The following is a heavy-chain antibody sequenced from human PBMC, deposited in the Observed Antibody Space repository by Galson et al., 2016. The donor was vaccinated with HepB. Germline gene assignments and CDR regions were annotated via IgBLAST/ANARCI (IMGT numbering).Heavy chain of an antibody. V-gene: IGHV3-23*01. CDR2: ISASAGTT. D-gene: IGHD2/OR15-2a*01. CDR1: GYTFSTYA. CDR3: ARDLSYFSCWFDP. Sequence: SLRLSCAGSGYTFSTYAMTWVRQAPGKGLEWVSIISASAGTTYYADSVKGRFTISRDNSKNTLYLQMNSLRGEDTAVYYCARDLSYFSCWFDPWGQGTPVTVSS. J-gene: IGHJ5*02.